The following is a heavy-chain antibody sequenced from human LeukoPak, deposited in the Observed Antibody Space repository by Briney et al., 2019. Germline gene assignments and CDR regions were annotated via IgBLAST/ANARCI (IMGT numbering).Heavy chain of an antibody. Sequence: GGSLRLSCAASGFTFSNYAMSWVRQAPGKGLEWVSAISGPVGSWDYAGVVKGRFTISRDNVKNSLYLQMDSLRAEDTAVYYCARAYCSSTSCFGWGQGTLVTVSS. V-gene: IGHV3-23*01. CDR3: ARAYCSSTSCFG. CDR1: GFTFSNYA. J-gene: IGHJ4*02. CDR2: ISGPVGSW. D-gene: IGHD2-2*01.